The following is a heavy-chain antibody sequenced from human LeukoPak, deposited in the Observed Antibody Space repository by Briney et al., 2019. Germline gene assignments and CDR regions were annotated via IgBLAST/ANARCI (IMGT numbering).Heavy chain of an antibody. Sequence: GGSLRLSCAASGFTFSSYAMSWVRQAPGKGLEWVSAFSGSGGSTYYADSVKGRFTISRDNAKNSLYLQMNSLRAEDTALYYCARSIAAAGTTPGFDYWGQGTLVTVSS. V-gene: IGHV3-23*01. CDR1: GFTFSSYA. CDR2: FSGSGGST. D-gene: IGHD6-13*01. CDR3: ARSIAAAGTTPGFDY. J-gene: IGHJ4*02.